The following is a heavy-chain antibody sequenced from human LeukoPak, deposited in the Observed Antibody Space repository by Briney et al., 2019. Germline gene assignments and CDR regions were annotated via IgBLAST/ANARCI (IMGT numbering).Heavy chain of an antibody. CDR1: GFTFSSYW. D-gene: IGHD3-9*01. J-gene: IGHJ4*02. CDR3: ARDNDWAFHY. Sequence: GGSLRLSCAASGFTFSSYWMSWVRQAPGKGLEWVSYINHNGEMIFYPDFVKGRFTISRDNAKNSLYLQMNSLRDEDTAVYYCARDNDWAFHYWGQGTLVTVSS. V-gene: IGHV3-48*02. CDR2: INHNGEMI.